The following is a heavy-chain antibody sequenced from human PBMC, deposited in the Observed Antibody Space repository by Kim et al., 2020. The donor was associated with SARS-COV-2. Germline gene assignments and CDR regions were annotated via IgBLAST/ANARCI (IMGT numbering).Heavy chain of an antibody. CDR3: AKVPLHQWELYFDY. Sequence: ADSVKGRFTISRDNSKNSLYLQMNSLRTEDTALYYCAKVPLHQWELYFDYWGQGTLVTVSS. V-gene: IGHV3-43*01. J-gene: IGHJ4*02. D-gene: IGHD1-26*01.